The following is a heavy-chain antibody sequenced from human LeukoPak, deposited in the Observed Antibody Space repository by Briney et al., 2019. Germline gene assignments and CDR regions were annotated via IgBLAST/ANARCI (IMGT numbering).Heavy chain of an antibody. Sequence: ASVKVSCKASGYTFTSYYMHWVRQAPGQGLEWMGGIIPIFGTANYAQKFQGRVTITADESTSTAYMELSSLRSEDTAVYYCARTRPKYYDFWSGPSSDAFDIWGQGTMVTVSS. CDR3: ARTRPKYYDFWSGPSSDAFDI. CDR1: GYTFTSYY. CDR2: IIPIFGTA. V-gene: IGHV1-69*13. J-gene: IGHJ3*02. D-gene: IGHD3-3*01.